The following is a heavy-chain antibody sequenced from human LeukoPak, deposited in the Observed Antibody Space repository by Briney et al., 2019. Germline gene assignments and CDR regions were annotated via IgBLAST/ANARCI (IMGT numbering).Heavy chain of an antibody. Sequence: GGSLRLSCAASGFTFSSYSMNWVRQAPGKGLEWVSSISSSSSYIYYADSVKGRFTISRDSAKNSLYLQMNSLRAEDTAVYYCARGVDYYYYYGMDVWGQGTTVTVSS. CDR3: ARGVDYYYYYGMDV. J-gene: IGHJ6*02. D-gene: IGHD2-21*01. CDR1: GFTFSSYS. CDR2: ISSSSSYI. V-gene: IGHV3-21*04.